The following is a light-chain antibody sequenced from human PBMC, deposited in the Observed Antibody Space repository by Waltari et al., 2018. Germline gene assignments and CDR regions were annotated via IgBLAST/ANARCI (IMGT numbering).Light chain of an antibody. CDR2: AVS. V-gene: IGLV2-23*02. J-gene: IGLJ2*01. Sequence: QSALTQPASVSGSPGQSITLSCTGPSRAVGTYTRFSCYQQHPGKAPKIMIYAVSKRPSGVSDRFSCSKSGDMASLTISGLQPEDEAEYFCSSYAGSSKGVFGGGTKVTVL. CDR1: SRAVGTYTR. CDR3: SSYAGSSKGV.